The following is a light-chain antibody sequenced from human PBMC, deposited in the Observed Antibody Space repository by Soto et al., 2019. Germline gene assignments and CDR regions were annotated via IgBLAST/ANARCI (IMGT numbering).Light chain of an antibody. V-gene: IGKV3-11*01. Sequence: EIVLTQSPATLSLSPGERATLSCRASRSVRSCLAWYQQKPGQAPRLLIYDASNRATGIPARFSGSGSGTDFTFTISSLDPADSAIYHCKQRDNRVTFGQGTRLEIK. CDR2: DAS. CDR3: KQRDNRVT. J-gene: IGKJ5*01. CDR1: RSVRSC.